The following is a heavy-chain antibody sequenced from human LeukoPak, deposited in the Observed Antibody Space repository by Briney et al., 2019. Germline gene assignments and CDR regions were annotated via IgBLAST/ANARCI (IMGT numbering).Heavy chain of an antibody. V-gene: IGHV3-11*01. D-gene: IGHD3-10*01. CDR3: ASPTQLLWFGELASYGMDV. CDR1: GVTFNDYY. Sequence: GGSLRLSCAASGVTFNDYYMSWIRQAPGKGLEWGSYISSSGSTIYYADSVTGRFTISTDNAKNSLYLQMNSLRAEDTAVYYCASPTQLLWFGELASYGMDVWGQGTTVTVSS. CDR2: ISSSGSTI. J-gene: IGHJ6*02.